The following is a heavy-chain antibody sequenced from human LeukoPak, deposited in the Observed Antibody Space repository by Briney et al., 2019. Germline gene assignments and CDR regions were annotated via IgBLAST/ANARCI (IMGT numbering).Heavy chain of an antibody. CDR1: GFTFSTYG. V-gene: IGHV3-23*01. D-gene: IGHD3-10*01. Sequence: GGSPRLSCAVSGFTFSTYGMSWVRQTPGKGLEWVSTISASGDTTDYADSVKGRFTISRDNSQNTLYLQMSSLRADDTAVYYCAKVGEYYGAGASFDYWGQGTLVTVSS. CDR3: AKVGEYYGAGASFDY. CDR2: ISASGDTT. J-gene: IGHJ4*02.